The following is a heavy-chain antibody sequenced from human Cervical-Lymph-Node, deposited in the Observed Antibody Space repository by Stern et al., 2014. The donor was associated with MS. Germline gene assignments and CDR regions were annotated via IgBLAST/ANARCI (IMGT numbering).Heavy chain of an antibody. V-gene: IGHV1-8*01. D-gene: IGHD4-11*01. CDR2: MNPNSGNT. J-gene: IGHJ6*02. CDR3: ARGDYSNYYYYFAMDV. Sequence: VHLVESGAEVKKPGASVKVSCKASGYTFTSHDINWVRQATGQGLEWMGWMNPNSGNTGYSKKFQGRVTMTRNTSISTAYMELSSLRSEDTAVYYCARGDYSNYYYYFAMDVWGQGTTVTVSS. CDR1: GYTFTSHD.